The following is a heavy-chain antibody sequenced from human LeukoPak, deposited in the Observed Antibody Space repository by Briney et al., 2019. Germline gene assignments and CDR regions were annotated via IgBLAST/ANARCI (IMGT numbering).Heavy chain of an antibody. CDR1: GGSIKSHF. CDR2: IFHSGST. Sequence: SETLSLTCTVSGGSIKSHFWSWVRQPPGKRLEWIGYIFHSGSTNYNPSFKSRVTISVDTSKNQFSLRLTSVTAADTAVYYCARDPEYCSGGSCYSEASWGQGTLVTVSS. CDR3: ARDPEYCSGGSCYSEAS. V-gene: IGHV4-59*11. D-gene: IGHD2-15*01. J-gene: IGHJ5*02.